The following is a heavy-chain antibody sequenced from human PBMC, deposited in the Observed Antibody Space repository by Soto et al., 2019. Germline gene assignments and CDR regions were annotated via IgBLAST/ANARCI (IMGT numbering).Heavy chain of an antibody. D-gene: IGHD1-1*01. CDR1: GYSFTSYW. Sequence: LGESLKISCKGSGYSFTSYWISWVRQMPGKGLEWMGRIDPSDSYTNYSPSFQGHVTISADKSISTAYLQWSSLKASDTAMYYCARNDGDYYYYGMDVWGQGTTVTVSS. V-gene: IGHV5-10-1*01. J-gene: IGHJ6*02. CDR2: IDPSDSYT. CDR3: ARNDGDYYYYGMDV.